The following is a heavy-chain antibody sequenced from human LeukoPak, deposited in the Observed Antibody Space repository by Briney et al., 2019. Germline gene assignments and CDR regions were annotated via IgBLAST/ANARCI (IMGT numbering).Heavy chain of an antibody. CDR2: INPRGST. CDR1: RGSFSGYY. CDR3: ARRRLGYYFDY. V-gene: IGHV4-34*01. D-gene: IGHD5-24*01. Sequence: SETLSLTCGDYRGSFSGYYWSWIRQPPGKGLEWIGEINPRGSTNYNPSLKSRVTLSADTSKNQFSLTLNSVTAADTAVYYCARRRLGYYFDYWGQGTLVTVSS. J-gene: IGHJ4*02.